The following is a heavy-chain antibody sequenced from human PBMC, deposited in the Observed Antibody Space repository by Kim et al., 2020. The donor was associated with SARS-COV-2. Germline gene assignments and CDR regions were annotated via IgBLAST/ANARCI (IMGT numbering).Heavy chain of an antibody. D-gene: IGHD6-13*01. J-gene: IGHJ2*01. Sequence: TYYPGSGKGRLTNSRETAKNSLYLQMNSLRAGDTAVYYCARDLYSNWYFDLWGRGTLVTVSS. V-gene: IGHV3-13*01. CDR2: T. CDR3: ARDLYSNWYFDL.